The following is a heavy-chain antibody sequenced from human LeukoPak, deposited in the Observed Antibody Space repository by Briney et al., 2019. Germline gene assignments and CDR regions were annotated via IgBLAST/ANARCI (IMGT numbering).Heavy chain of an antibody. CDR2: IWYDGSNK. V-gene: IGHV3-33*01. D-gene: IGHD5-18*01. CDR3: ARESVQLTYYGMDV. Sequence: IWYDGSNKYYADSVKGRFTISRDNSKNTLYLQMNSLRAEDTAVYYCARESVQLTYYGMDVWGQGTTVTVSS. J-gene: IGHJ6*02.